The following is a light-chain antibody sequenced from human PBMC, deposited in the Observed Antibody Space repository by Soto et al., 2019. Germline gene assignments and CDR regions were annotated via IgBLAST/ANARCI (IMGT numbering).Light chain of an antibody. CDR3: QQYNSYWWT. CDR2: KAS. CDR1: QSISSW. Sequence: DIQMTQSPSTLSASVGDRVTITCRASQSISSWLAWYQKKPGKAPKVLIYKASSLESGVPSRFSGSGSGTEFTLTISSLQPDDFATYYCQQYNSYWWTF. V-gene: IGKV1-5*03. J-gene: IGKJ1*01.